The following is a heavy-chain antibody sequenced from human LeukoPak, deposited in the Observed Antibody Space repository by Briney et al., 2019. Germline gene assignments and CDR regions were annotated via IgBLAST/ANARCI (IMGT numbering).Heavy chain of an antibody. CDR3: ARAHQYYYGSGSSSYFDY. CDR1: GGTFSSYA. Sequence: SVKVSCKASGGTFSSYAISWVRQTPGQGLEWMGGIIPIFGTANYAQKFQGRVTITADESTSTAYMELSSLRSEDTAVYYCARAHQYYYGSGSSSYFDYWGQGTLVTVSS. J-gene: IGHJ4*02. V-gene: IGHV1-69*01. D-gene: IGHD3-10*01. CDR2: IIPIFGTA.